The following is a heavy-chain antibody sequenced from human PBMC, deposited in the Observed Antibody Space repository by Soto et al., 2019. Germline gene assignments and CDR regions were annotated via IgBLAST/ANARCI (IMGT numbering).Heavy chain of an antibody. Sequence: GASVKVSCKASGYTFTSYDINWVRQATGQGLEWMGGIIPIFGTANYAQKFQGRVTITADESTSTAYMELSSLRSEDTAVYYCARSSDFYPNWFDPWGQGTLVTVSS. V-gene: IGHV1-69*13. D-gene: IGHD3-3*01. CDR1: GYTFTSYD. CDR2: IIPIFGTA. J-gene: IGHJ5*02. CDR3: ARSSDFYPNWFDP.